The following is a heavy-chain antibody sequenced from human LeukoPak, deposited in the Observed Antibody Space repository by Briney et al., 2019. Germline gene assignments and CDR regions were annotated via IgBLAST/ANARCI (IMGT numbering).Heavy chain of an antibody. CDR3: AGSSAQQLVLDFQH. D-gene: IGHD6-13*01. V-gene: IGHV4-59*01. J-gene: IGHJ1*01. Sequence: SETLSLTCTVSGGSISSYYWSWIRQPPGKGLEWIGYIYYSGSTNYNPSLKSRVTISVDTSKNQFSLKLSSVTAADTAVYYCAGSSAQQLVLDFQHWGQGTLVTVSS. CDR1: GGSISSYY. CDR2: IYYSGST.